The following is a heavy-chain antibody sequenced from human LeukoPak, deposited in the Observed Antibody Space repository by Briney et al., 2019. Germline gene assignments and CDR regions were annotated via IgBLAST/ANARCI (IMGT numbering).Heavy chain of an antibody. Sequence: PSETLSLTCTVSGGSISSYYWSWIRQPAGKGLEWIGRIYTSGSTNYNPSLKSRVTMSVDMSKNQFSLKLRSVTAADTAFYYCARGGDSSSWYGNWFDPWGQGTLVTVSS. V-gene: IGHV4-4*07. CDR1: GGSISSYY. J-gene: IGHJ5*02. D-gene: IGHD6-13*01. CDR2: IYTSGST. CDR3: ARGGDSSSWYGNWFDP.